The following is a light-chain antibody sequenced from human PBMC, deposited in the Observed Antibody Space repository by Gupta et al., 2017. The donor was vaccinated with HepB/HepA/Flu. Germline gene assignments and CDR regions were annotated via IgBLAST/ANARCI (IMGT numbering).Light chain of an antibody. J-gene: IGKJ5*01. Sequence: DIQMTQAPSSLSASVGDRVTITCRASQFISSYLNWYQQKPGKAPKVLIYAASTLQTGAPSRFSGVRSGTYFTLTITSLQPEDFATYYCQQTYATPFTFGRGTRLEIK. CDR3: QQTYATPFT. CDR1: QFISSY. CDR2: AAS. V-gene: IGKV1-39*01.